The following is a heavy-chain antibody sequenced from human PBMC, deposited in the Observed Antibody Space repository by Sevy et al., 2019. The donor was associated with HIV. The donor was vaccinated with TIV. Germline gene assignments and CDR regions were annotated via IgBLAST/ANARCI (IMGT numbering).Heavy chain of an antibody. CDR2: ISSSGSGT. CDR3: VKDSIFYDSSSGYPPFYYYGMDV. Sequence: GGSLRLSCSASGFTFSGSALHWVRQAPGKGLEYVSVISSSGSGTYYAESVKGRFTISRDNSKNTLYLQMRTLRTEDTAVYYCVKDSIFYDSSSGYPPFYYYGMDVWGQRTSVTVSS. V-gene: IGHV3-64D*09. D-gene: IGHD3-3*01. CDR1: GFTFSGSA. J-gene: IGHJ6*02.